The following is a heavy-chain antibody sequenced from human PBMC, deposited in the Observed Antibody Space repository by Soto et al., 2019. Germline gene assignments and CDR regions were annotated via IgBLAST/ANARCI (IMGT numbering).Heavy chain of an antibody. V-gene: IGHV4-61*01. CDR2: IFFTGST. CDR3: ARDGHGMDV. CDR1: GGSVSSGSYH. J-gene: IGHJ6*02. Sequence: QVQLQESGPGLVKPSETLSLTCTVSGGSVSSGSYHWSWIRQPPGKGLEWIGYIFFTGSTNYNPSLKSRVTISVATSKNQFSLKLRSVTAADTAVYYCARDGHGMDVWGQGTTVTVSS.